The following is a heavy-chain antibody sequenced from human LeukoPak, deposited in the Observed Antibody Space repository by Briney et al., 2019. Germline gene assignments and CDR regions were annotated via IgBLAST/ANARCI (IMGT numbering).Heavy chain of an antibody. CDR2: ITSSGAYI. D-gene: IGHD2-15*01. V-gene: IGHV3-21*01. CDR1: GFTFNYYN. CDR3: ARKGGAATYGYYYYYMDV. Sequence: GGSLRLSCAASGFTFNYYNMNWVRQAPGKALEWVSSITSSGAYIFYADSVRGRFTISRDNAKDSLYLQMNSLGPEDTAVYYCARKGGAATYGYYYYYMDVWGKGTTVTISS. J-gene: IGHJ6*03.